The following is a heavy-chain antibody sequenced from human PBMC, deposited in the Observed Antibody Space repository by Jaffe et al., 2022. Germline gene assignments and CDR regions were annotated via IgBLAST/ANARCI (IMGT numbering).Heavy chain of an antibody. D-gene: IGHD6-19*01. J-gene: IGHJ4*02. CDR3: ARDPFYSSFDY. CDR1: GFAFSEYW. CDR2: IQSDGGVR. Sequence: EVQLVESGGDLVQPGGSLRLSCVASGFAFSEYWMTWVRQTPGKGLEFVANIQSDGGVRNYVGSVKGRFTISRDNAKNSVYLQMDSLRAEDTAVYYCARDPFYSSFDYWGRGTLVTVSS. V-gene: IGHV3-7*01.